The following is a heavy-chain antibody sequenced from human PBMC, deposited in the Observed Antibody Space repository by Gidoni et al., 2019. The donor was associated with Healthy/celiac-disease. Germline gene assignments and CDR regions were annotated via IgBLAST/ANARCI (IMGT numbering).Heavy chain of an antibody. V-gene: IGHV4-59*01. J-gene: IGHJ3*02. CDR1: GGSISSYY. D-gene: IGHD3-16*01. Sequence: QVQLQESGPGLVKPSETLSLTCTVSGGSISSYYWRWLRQPPGKGLEWIGYIYYSGSTNYNPSLKSRVTISVDTSKNQFSLKLSSVTAADTAVYYCAKLTPRAAFDIWGQGTMVTVSS. CDR2: IYYSGST. CDR3: AKLTPRAAFDI.